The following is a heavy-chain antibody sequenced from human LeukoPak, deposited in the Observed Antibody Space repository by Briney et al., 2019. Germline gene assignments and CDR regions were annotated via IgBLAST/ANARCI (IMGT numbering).Heavy chain of an antibody. Sequence: SVKVSCKASGGTFSSYAISWVRQAPGQGLEWMGRIIPILGIANYAQKFQGRVTITADKSTSTAYMELSSLRSGDTAVYYCARSLLWFGELLYIFDYWGQGTLVTVSS. CDR3: ARSLLWFGELLYIFDY. D-gene: IGHD3-10*01. J-gene: IGHJ4*02. CDR1: GGTFSSYA. CDR2: IIPILGIA. V-gene: IGHV1-69*04.